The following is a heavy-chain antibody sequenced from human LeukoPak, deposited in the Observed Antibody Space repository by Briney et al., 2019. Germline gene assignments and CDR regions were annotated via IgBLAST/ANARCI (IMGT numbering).Heavy chain of an antibody. CDR2: ISTHNDHT. J-gene: IGHJ5*02. CDR1: GYSFTDNG. CDR3: ARDLGYCNNNRCYRNWFDP. V-gene: IGHV1-18*01. Sequence: ASVKVSCKASGYSFTDNGLSWVRQVPGQGLEWMGWISTHNDHTNYAQKFQGSVSRTTDTSASTAYKELRSLRYDDTAVYYCARDLGYCNNNRCYRNWFDPWGQGTLVTVSS. D-gene: IGHD2-2*03.